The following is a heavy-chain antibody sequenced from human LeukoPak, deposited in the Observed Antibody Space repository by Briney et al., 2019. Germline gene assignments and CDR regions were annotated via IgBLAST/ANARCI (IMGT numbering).Heavy chain of an antibody. CDR3: ARDLGGRMVVTAIGWFDP. Sequence: SETLSLTCTVSGGSISSYYWSWIRQPAGKGLEWIGRIYTSGSTNYNPSLKSRVTMSVDTSKNQFSLKLSSVTAADTAVYYCARDLGGRMVVTAIGWFDPWGQGTLVTVSS. V-gene: IGHV4-4*07. D-gene: IGHD2-21*02. J-gene: IGHJ5*02. CDR2: IYTSGST. CDR1: GGSISSYY.